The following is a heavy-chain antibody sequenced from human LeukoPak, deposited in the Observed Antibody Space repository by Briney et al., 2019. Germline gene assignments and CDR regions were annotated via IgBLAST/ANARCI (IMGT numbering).Heavy chain of an antibody. CDR3: ARDLNPLLHGWFDP. J-gene: IGHJ5*02. V-gene: IGHV1-2*02. Sequence: GASVKVSCKASGYTFTCYYMHWVGQAPGQGGEWMGWIKPNSGGTNYAQKFQGRVSITRDREIRTDYMELRKLRSDDTAVYYCARDLNPLLHGWFDPWGQGTLVTVSS. D-gene: IGHD2-2*01. CDR1: GYTFTCYY. CDR2: IKPNSGGT.